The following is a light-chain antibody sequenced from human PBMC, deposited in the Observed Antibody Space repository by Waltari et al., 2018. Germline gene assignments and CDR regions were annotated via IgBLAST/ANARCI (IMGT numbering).Light chain of an antibody. V-gene: IGKV4-1*01. CDR3: QQYYSMPLT. CDR1: QSIFYSSNNKNY. CDR2: WAY. J-gene: IGKJ3*01. Sequence: DIVMTQSPDSLAVSLGERVSINCKSSQSIFYSSNNKNYLAWYQQKPGQPPKLLIYWAYSLEFGVPKRFSGSGSGTDFTLTISSLEAEDVAIYYCQQYYSMPLTFGPGATVEI.